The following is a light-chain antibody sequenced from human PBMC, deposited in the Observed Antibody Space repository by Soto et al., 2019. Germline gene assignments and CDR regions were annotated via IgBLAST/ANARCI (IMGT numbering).Light chain of an antibody. CDR3: QSYDSSLSGGV. J-gene: IGLJ1*01. CDR2: GDI. CDR1: SSNIRARYD. V-gene: IGLV1-40*01. Sequence: QSVLTQPPSLSGPPGQRVTISCTGSSSNIRARYDPHWYQHLPGTAPKLLIYGDISRPSGVPDRFSGSKSGTSASLAITGLQAEDEADYYCQSYDSSLSGGVFGTGTKVTVL.